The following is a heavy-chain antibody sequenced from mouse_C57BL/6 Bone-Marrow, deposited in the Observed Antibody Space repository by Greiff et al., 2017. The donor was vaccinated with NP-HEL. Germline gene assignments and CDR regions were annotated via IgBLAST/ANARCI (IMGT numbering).Heavy chain of an antibody. CDR2: IYPRDGST. CDR3: ARKRGGLWYPRYFDV. D-gene: IGHD2-1*01. V-gene: IGHV1-85*01. Sequence: VQVVESGPELVKPGASVKLSCKASGYTFTSYDINWVKQRPGQGLEWIGWIYPRDGSTKYNEKFKGKATLTVDTSSSTAYMELHSLTSEDSAVYFCARKRGGLWYPRYFDVWGTGTTVTVSS. CDR1: GYTFTSYD. J-gene: IGHJ1*03.